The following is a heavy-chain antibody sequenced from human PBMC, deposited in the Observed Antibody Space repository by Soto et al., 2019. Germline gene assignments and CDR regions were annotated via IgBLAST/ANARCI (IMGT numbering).Heavy chain of an antibody. CDR3: ARREIEGPIDC. V-gene: IGHV4-4*02. Sequence: PSETLSLTCAVSGASVSSTYWWSWVRQPPGKGPEWIGEINHRGSANYNPSLKSRVTISVDISKSQFSLRLTSVTAADTAVYYCARREIEGPIDCWGQGTLVTVSS. CDR1: GASVSSTYW. D-gene: IGHD1-26*01. J-gene: IGHJ4*02. CDR2: INHRGSA.